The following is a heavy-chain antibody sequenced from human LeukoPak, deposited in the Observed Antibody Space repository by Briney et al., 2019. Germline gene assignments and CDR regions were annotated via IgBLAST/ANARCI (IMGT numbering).Heavy chain of an antibody. V-gene: IGHV4-38-2*02. D-gene: IGHD3-22*01. CDR2: IYHGGST. CDR3: ARHNRITMIVVDPYYFDY. J-gene: IGHJ4*02. CDR1: GYSISSGYY. Sequence: PSETLSLTCTVSGYSISSGYYWGWIRQPPGKGLEWIGSIYHGGSTYYNPSLKSRVTISVDTSKNQFSLKLSSVTAADTAVYYCARHNRITMIVVDPYYFDYWGQGTLVTVSS.